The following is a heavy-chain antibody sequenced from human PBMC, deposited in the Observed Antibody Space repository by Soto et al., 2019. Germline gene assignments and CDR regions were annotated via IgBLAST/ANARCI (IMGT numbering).Heavy chain of an antibody. D-gene: IGHD3-3*01. CDR2: VNPHSGAT. CDR3: ARPPNPLEPYAFHI. Sequence: QEQIVQSGAEVKKPGASVRVACKASGYTFTDYYIHWVRQAPGQGLEWMGWVNPHSGATKFAQKCPGAVTMTSAMSISTAYMDLSGLKSDYTAVYYCARPPNPLEPYAFHIWGHGTLVTVSS. J-gene: IGHJ3*02. V-gene: IGHV1-2*02. CDR1: GYTFTDYY.